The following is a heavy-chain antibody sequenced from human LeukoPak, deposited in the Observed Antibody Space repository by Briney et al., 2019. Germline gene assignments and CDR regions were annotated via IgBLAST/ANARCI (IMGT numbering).Heavy chain of an antibody. J-gene: IGHJ4*02. V-gene: IGHV3-23*01. CDR3: AKGPLPRIDY. Sequence: GGSLRLSCAASKFTFSNYAMSWVRQAPGKGLEWVSGVSGNGGSTYYADSVKGRFTISRDNSKNTLYLQMNSLRAEDTAVYYCAKGPLPRIDYWGQGTLVTVSS. CDR2: VSGNGGST. CDR1: KFTFSNYA.